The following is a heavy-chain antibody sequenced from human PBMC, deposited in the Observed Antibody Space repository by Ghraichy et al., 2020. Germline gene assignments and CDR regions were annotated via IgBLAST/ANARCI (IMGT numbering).Heavy chain of an antibody. CDR1: GFTVSTNY. CDR3: TTAPYYYYYVMDV. Sequence: GESLNISCAASGFTVSTNYMSWVRQAPGKGLEWVSVIYSGSSTYYADSVKGRFTISRDNSKNTLYLQMNSLRAEDTAVYYCTTAPYYYYYVMDVWGQGTTVTVS. CDR2: IYSGSST. J-gene: IGHJ6*02. V-gene: IGHV3-53*01.